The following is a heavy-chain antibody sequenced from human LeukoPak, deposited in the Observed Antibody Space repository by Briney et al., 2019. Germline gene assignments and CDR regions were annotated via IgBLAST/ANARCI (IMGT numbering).Heavy chain of an antibody. V-gene: IGHV1-2*02. CDR2: IHSGRGDT. D-gene: IGHD7-27*01. CDR3: ARDHSWGPDY. Sequence: AAVKVSCQALGYTFTDHYFHWLRQAPGQGIEWMGWIHSGRGDTNIAQKLQGRVSLTRDMSISTAYMELSRLTSDDTAVYYCARDHSWGPDYWGQGTPVSVS. J-gene: IGHJ4*02. CDR1: GYTFTDHY.